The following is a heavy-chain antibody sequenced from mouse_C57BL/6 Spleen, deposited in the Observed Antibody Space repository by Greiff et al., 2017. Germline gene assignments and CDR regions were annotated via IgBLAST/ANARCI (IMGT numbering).Heavy chain of an antibody. J-gene: IGHJ2*01. CDR3: TAPYYYGSIYFDY. CDR1: GFTFSNYW. CDR2: IRLKSDNYAT. V-gene: IGHV6-3*01. D-gene: IGHD1-1*01. Sequence: EVKVEESGGGLVQPGGSMKLSCVASGFTFSNYWMNWVRQSPEKGLEWVAQIRLKSDNYATHYAESVKGRFTISRDDSKSSVYLQMNNLRAEDTGIYYCTAPYYYGSIYFDYWGQGTTLTVSS.